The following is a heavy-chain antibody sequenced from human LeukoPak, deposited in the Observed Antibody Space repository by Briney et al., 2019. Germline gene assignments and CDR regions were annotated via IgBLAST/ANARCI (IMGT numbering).Heavy chain of an antibody. CDR3: AKGDYYGSGSYSGY. V-gene: IGHV3-23*01. J-gene: IGHJ4*02. CDR1: GFTFSSYA. CDR2: ISGSGGST. D-gene: IGHD3-10*01. Sequence: GGSLRLSCAASGFTFSSYAMSWVRQAPGEGLEWVSAISGSGGSTYYADSVKGRFTISRDNSKNTLYLQMNSLRAEDTAVYYCAKGDYYGSGSYSGYWGQGTLVTVSS.